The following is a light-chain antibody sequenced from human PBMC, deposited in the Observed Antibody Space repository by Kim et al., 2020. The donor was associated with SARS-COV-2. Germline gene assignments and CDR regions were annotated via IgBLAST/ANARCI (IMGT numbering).Light chain of an antibody. CDR2: EDK. CDR3: QSFDSSNQV. J-gene: IGLJ3*02. CDR1: SGSIASNY. V-gene: IGLV6-57*01. Sequence: NFMLTQPHSVSESPGKTVTISCTRSSGSIASNYVQWYQQRPGSSPTTVIYEDKQRPSGVPDRFSGSIDSSSNSASLTISGLKTEDEADYYCQSFDSSNQVFGGGTQLTVL.